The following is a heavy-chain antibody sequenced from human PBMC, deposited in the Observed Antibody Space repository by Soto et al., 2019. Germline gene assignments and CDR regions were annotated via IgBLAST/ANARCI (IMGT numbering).Heavy chain of an antibody. D-gene: IGHD3-3*01. J-gene: IGHJ6*02. CDR3: ARRDYDFWSGYLGV. CDR2: IYHRGST. Sequence: QVQLQESGPGLVKPSGTLSLTCTVSGDSISSRNWWSWVRQSPGKGLEWVGEIYHRGSTSYNPSLKSRVSMSVDKSKNQFSLRLISVTVADMAVYYCARRDYDFWSGYLGVWGQGTTVNVSS. V-gene: IGHV4-4*02. CDR1: GDSISSRNW.